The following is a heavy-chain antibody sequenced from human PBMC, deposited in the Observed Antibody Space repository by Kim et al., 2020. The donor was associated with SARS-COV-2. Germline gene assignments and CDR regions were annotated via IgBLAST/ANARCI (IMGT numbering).Heavy chain of an antibody. CDR3: ARAVAGTGDY. CDR2: NK. Sequence: NKYYADSVKGRFTISRDNSKNTLYLQMNSLRAEDTAVYYCARAVAGTGDYWGQGTLVTVSS. V-gene: IGHV3-30*01. J-gene: IGHJ4*02. D-gene: IGHD6-19*01.